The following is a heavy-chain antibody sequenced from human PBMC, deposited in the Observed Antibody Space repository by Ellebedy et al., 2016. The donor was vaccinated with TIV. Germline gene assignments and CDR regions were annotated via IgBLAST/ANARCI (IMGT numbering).Heavy chain of an antibody. J-gene: IGHJ4*02. CDR1: GFTFSSYW. CDR3: ARELLTLDIVVVVAATQFLDY. D-gene: IGHD2-15*01. CDR2: IKQDGSEK. Sequence: GESLKISXAASGFTFSSYWMSWVRQAPGKGLEWVANIKQDGSEKYYVDSVKGRFTISRDNAKNSLYLQMNSLRAEDTAVYYCARELLTLDIVVVVAATQFLDYWGQGTLVTVSS. V-gene: IGHV3-7*01.